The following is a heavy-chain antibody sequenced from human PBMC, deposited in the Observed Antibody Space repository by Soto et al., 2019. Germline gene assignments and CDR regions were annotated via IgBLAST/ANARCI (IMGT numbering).Heavy chain of an antibody. CDR3: ARGPGSMTTVTHFDY. V-gene: IGHV5-51*01. J-gene: IGHJ4*02. D-gene: IGHD4-17*01. CDR1: GYSFTSYW. CDR2: IYPGDSDT. Sequence: GESLKISCKGSGYSFTSYWIGWVRQMPGKGLEWMGIIYPGDSDTRYSPSFQGQVTTSADKSISTAYLQWSSLKASDTAMYYCARGPGSMTTVTHFDYWGQGTLVTVSS.